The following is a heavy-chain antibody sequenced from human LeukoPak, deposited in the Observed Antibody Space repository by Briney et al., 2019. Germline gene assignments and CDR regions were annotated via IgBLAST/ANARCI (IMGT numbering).Heavy chain of an antibody. CDR2: IYYSGRT. CDR1: GGSVSSSSY. D-gene: IGHD4-17*01. CDR3: VRHGGTTVTTPPDF. V-gene: IGHV4-39*01. J-gene: IGHJ4*02. Sequence: SETLSLTCTVSGGSVSSSSYWGWIRQPPGKGLEWIGSIYYSGRTYYNSSLESRVTISLDTSKTQFSLKLSSVTAADTAVYYCVRHGGTTVTTPPDFWGQGTLVTASS.